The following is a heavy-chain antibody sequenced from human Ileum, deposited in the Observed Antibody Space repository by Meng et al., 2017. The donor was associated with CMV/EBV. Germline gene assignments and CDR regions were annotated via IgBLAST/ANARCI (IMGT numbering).Heavy chain of an antibody. CDR3: ARVPAELGSSSSSYYFDS. D-gene: IGHD6-13*01. CDR1: GGSIRSYF. V-gene: IGHV4-59*12. Sequence: SETLSLTCTVSGGSIRSYFWTWIRQPPGKGLEWLGYVYYDGGSSTYNPSFRSRVTISVDSPQNQFSLRLTSVTAADTAVYYCARVPAELGSSSSSYYFDSWGQGTLVTVSS. CDR2: VYYDGGSS. J-gene: IGHJ4*02.